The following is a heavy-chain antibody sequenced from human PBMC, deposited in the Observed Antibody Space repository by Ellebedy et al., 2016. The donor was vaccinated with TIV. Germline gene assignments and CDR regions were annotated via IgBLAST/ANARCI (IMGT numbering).Heavy chain of an antibody. Sequence: MPSETLSLTCIVPGGSISSGDYYWTWIRQPPGKGLEWIGEINHSGSTNYNPSLNSPVTISVDTSKNQFSLKLSSVTAADTAVYYCARCSIGSGLDYWGQGTLVTVSS. J-gene: IGHJ4*02. CDR1: GGSISSGDYY. CDR3: ARCSIGSGLDY. CDR2: INHSGST. D-gene: IGHD3-3*01. V-gene: IGHV4-39*07.